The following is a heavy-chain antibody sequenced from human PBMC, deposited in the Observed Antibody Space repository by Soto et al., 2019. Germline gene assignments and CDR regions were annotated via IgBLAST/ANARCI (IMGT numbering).Heavy chain of an antibody. CDR3: TKASEYGDDY. J-gene: IGHJ4*02. Sequence: GVLRLSCAASGFTFSNAWMSWVRQAPGKGLEWVGRIKSKTDGGTTDYAAPVKGRFTISRDDSKNTLYLQMNSLKTEDTAVYYCTKASEYGDDYWGQGTLVTVSS. D-gene: IGHD4-17*01. V-gene: IGHV3-15*01. CDR2: IKSKTDGGTT. CDR1: GFTFSNAW.